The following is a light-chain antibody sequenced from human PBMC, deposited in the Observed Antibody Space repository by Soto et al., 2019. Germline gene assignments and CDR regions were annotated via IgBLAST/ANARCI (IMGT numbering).Light chain of an antibody. V-gene: IGKV1-39*01. J-gene: IGKJ2*01. Sequence: DIQLTQSPSPLSASVGDRVTITCRASQGINTFLNWYQQKPGKAPNLLIYAASGLQGGVPSRFSGSGSGTDFTLTINNLQPEDFATYYCQQSYSTPYTFGQGTKLEIK. CDR3: QQSYSTPYT. CDR2: AAS. CDR1: QGINTF.